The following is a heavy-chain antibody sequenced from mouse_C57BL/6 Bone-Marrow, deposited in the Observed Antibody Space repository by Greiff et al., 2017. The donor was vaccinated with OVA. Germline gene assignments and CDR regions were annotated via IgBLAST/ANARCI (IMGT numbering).Heavy chain of an antibody. CDR3: ARCDGYFSFAY. J-gene: IGHJ3*01. Sequence: EVQLQQSGPVLVKPGASVRMSCKASGYTFTDYYMNWVKQSHGKSLEWIGVINPYNGGTSYNQKFKGKATLTVDKSSSTAYMELNSLTSEDSAVYYCARCDGYFSFAYWGQGTLVTVSA. V-gene: IGHV1-19*01. CDR2: INPYNGGT. CDR1: GYTFTDYY. D-gene: IGHD2-3*01.